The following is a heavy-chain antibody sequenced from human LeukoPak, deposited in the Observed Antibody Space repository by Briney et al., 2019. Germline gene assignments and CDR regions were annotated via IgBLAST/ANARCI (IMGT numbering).Heavy chain of an antibody. V-gene: IGHV3-33*01. J-gene: IGHJ5*02. Sequence: GGSLRLSCAASGFTFSSYGMHWVRQAPGKGLEWVAVIWYDGSNKYYADSVKGRFTISRDNSKNTLYLQMNSLRAEDTAVYYCARGIGAARPISWFGPWGQGTLVTVSS. CDR3: ARGIGAARPISWFGP. CDR2: IWYDGSNK. CDR1: GFTFSSYG. D-gene: IGHD6-6*01.